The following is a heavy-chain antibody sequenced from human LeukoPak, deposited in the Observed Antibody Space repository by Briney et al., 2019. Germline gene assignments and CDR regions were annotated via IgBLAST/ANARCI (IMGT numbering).Heavy chain of an antibody. D-gene: IGHD3-9*01. CDR1: GYTFTGYY. CDR3: ARALGASYDILTGYYSGNWFDP. J-gene: IGHJ5*02. Sequence: ASVKVSCKASGYTFTGYYMHWVRQAPGQGLEWMGWINPNSGGTNYAQKFQGRVTMTRDTSISTAYMELSRLRSDDTAVYYCARALGASYDILTGYYSGNWFDPWGLGTLVTVSS. CDR2: INPNSGGT. V-gene: IGHV1-2*02.